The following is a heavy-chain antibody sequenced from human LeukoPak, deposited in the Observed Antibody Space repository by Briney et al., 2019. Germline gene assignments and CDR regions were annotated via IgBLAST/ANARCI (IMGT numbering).Heavy chain of an antibody. J-gene: IGHJ5*02. Sequence: PSETLSLTCAVYGGSFSGYYWSWIRQPPGKGLEWIGEINHSGSTNYNPSLKSRVTISVDTSKNQFSLKLSSVTAADTAVYYCARAGIRFIAAASQWFDPWGQGTLVTVSS. CDR3: ARAGIRFIAAASQWFDP. D-gene: IGHD6-13*01. V-gene: IGHV4-34*01. CDR2: INHSGST. CDR1: GGSFSGYY.